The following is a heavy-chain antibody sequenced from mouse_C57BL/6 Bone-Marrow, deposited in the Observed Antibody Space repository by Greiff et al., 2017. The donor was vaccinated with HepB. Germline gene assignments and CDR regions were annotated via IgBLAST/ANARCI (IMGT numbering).Heavy chain of an antibody. CDR1: GYTFTSYW. J-gene: IGHJ3*01. Sequence: QVQLQQPGAELVRPGSSVKLSCKASGYTFTSYWMDRVKQRPGQGLEWIGNIYPSDSETHYNQKFKDKATLTVDKSSSTAYMQLSSLTSEDSAVYYCAREGLAWFAYWGQGTLVTVSA. D-gene: IGHD3-3*01. CDR3: AREGLAWFAY. CDR2: IYPSDSET. V-gene: IGHV1-61*01.